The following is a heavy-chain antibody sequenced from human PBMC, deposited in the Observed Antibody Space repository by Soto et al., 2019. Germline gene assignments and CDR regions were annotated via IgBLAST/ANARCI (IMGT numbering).Heavy chain of an antibody. Sequence: QITLNESGPTVVKPAETLTLTCTFSGFSLTTSGVGVGWFRQSPGKAPEWLALTYWDDDKRYSASLKSSLTSTKDTSKNQVVLTMASVDPADTATYYCAHRILRTVFGLVTTTAIYFDFWGQGTPVVVSS. CDR2: TYWDDDK. CDR3: AHRILRTVFGLVTTTAIYFDF. D-gene: IGHD3-3*01. V-gene: IGHV2-5*02. CDR1: GFSLTTSGVG. J-gene: IGHJ4*02.